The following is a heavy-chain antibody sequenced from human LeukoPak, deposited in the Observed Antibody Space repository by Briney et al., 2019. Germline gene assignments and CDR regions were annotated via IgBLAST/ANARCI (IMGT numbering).Heavy chain of an antibody. CDR2: IYYSGST. CDR1: GGSISSYY. V-gene: IGHV4-59*01. J-gene: IGHJ4*02. CDR3: ASSYDFWSGYYKV. Sequence: PSETLSLTRTVSGGSISSYYWSWIRHPPGKGLEWIGYIYYSGSTNYNPSLKSRVTISVDTSKNQFSLKLSSVTAADTAVYYCASSYDFWSGYYKVWGQGTLVTVSS. D-gene: IGHD3-3*01.